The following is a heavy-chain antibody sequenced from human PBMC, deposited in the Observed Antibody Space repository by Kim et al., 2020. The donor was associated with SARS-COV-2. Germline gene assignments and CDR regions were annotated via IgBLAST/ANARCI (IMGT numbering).Heavy chain of an antibody. CDR1: GFAFSDYY. V-gene: IGHV3-11*04. Sequence: GGSLRLSCAASGFAFSDYYMSWIRQVPGKGLEWLSYISSSGKTIYDRDSVKGRFTTSRDNAKNSLYLQMNSLRADDTAVYYCVRDPVTYDSRGSHDHWGQGTLVTVSS. CDR3: VRDPVTYDSRGSHDH. J-gene: IGHJ4*02. CDR2: ISSSGKTI. D-gene: IGHD3-22*01.